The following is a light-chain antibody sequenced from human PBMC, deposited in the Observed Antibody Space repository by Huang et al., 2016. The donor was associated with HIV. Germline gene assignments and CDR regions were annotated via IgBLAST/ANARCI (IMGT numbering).Light chain of an antibody. J-gene: IGKJ4*01. V-gene: IGKV3-15*01. CDR2: AAS. CDR3: QQYDNWPPRLT. CDR1: QSVNAN. Sequence: ETVMTQSPATLSVSPGERATLFCRASQSVNANLAWYQQRRGQAPRLLVQAASTRAIGVPDRCSGSGAGTEFTLTISSLQSEDFAVYYCQQYDNWPPRLTFGGGTKVDIK.